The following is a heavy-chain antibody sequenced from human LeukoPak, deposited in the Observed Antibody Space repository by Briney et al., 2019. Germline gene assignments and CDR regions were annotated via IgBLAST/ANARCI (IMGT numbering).Heavy chain of an antibody. D-gene: IGHD2-15*01. CDR1: GGSFSGYY. CDR2: INHSGST. J-gene: IGHJ4*02. CDR3: ARAIVVVVAATRKYYFDY. Sequence: PSETLSLTCAVYGGSFSGYYWSWIRQPPGKGLEWIGEINHSGSTNYNPSLKSRVTISVDTSKSQFSLKLSSVTAADTAVYYCARAIVVVVAATRKYYFDYWGQGTLVTVSS. V-gene: IGHV4-34*01.